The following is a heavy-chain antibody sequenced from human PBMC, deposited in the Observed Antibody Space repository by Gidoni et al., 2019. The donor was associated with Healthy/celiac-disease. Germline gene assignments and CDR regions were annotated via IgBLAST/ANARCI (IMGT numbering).Heavy chain of an antibody. D-gene: IGHD3-10*01. V-gene: IGHV4-30-4*01. CDR1: GGSISSGDYY. Sequence: QVQLQESGPGLVKPSQTLSLTCTVSGGSISSGDYYWCWIRQPPGKGLEWIGYIYYSGSTYYNPSLKGRVTISVDTSKNQFSLKLSSVTAADTAVYYCAREGPPERGSGSFMGYYFDYWGQGTLVTVSA. CDR3: AREGPPERGSGSFMGYYFDY. CDR2: IYYSGST. J-gene: IGHJ4*02.